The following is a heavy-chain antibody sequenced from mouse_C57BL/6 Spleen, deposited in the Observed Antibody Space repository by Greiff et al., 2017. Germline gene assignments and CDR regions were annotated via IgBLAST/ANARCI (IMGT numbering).Heavy chain of an antibody. CDR1: GYTFTNYW. Sequence: SGAELVRPGTSVKMSCKASGYTFTNYWIGWAKQRPGHGLEWIGDIYPGGGYTNYNEKFKGKATLTADKSSSTAYMQFSSLTSEDSAIYYCARGHYGSSYDYFDYWGQGTTLTVSS. CDR3: ARGHYGSSYDYFDY. CDR2: IYPGGGYT. D-gene: IGHD1-1*01. V-gene: IGHV1-63*01. J-gene: IGHJ2*01.